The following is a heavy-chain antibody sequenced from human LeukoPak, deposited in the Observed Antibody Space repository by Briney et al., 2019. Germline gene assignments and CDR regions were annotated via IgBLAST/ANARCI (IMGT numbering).Heavy chain of an antibody. CDR2: IVPSAST. Sequence: SETLSLTCTVSGASIRNYYWSWIRQPAGRGLEWIGRIVPSASTNYNPSLKSRVTMSVDTSKNQFSLKLNSVTAADTAVYYCAKEGAAPGPDFDYWGQGTLVIVSS. D-gene: IGHD6-13*01. CDR1: GASIRNYY. CDR3: AKEGAAPGPDFDY. V-gene: IGHV4-4*07. J-gene: IGHJ4*02.